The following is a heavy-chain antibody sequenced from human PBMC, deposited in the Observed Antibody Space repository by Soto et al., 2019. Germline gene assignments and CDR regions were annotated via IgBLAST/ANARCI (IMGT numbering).Heavy chain of an antibody. CDR2: IITILGIA. V-gene: IGHV1-69*02. Sequence: QVQLVQSGAEVKNPGSSVKVSCKASGGTFSSYTISCLRQAPGQGLEWMGGIITILGIANYAQKFQGRVTITADKSTSTDYIELSRLRAEDTAVYYCAASQEGECSGGSCYLNTWFDPWGQGTLVTVSS. CDR1: GGTFSSYT. CDR3: AASQEGECSGGSCYLNTWFDP. D-gene: IGHD2-15*01. J-gene: IGHJ5*02.